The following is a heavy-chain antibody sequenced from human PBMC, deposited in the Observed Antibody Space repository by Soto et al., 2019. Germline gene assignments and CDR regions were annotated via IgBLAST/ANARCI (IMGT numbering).Heavy chain of an antibody. CDR1: GYTFTNYW. V-gene: IGHV5-51*01. CDR3: AASIFYYGMDA. Sequence: GESLKISCKGSGYTFTNYWIGWVRQRPGKGLEWMGIIYPGDSDTKYNPSFQGQVTISADKSITTTYLRWTSLKASDTAIYYCAASIFYYGMDAWGQGTTVTVSS. CDR2: IYPGDSDT. J-gene: IGHJ6*02.